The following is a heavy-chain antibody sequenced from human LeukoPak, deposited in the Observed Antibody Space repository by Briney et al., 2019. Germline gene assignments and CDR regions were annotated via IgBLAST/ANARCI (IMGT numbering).Heavy chain of an antibody. V-gene: IGHV1-46*01. CDR1: GYTFTSYH. CDR3: AREEEGGTFDH. Sequence: ASVKVSCKASGYTFTSYHMHWVRQAPGQGLEWMGIVKSSGGSTAYAQKFRGRVTMTRDTSTSTVYMELSSLRSEDTAVYYCAREEEGGTFDHWGQGTLVTVSS. CDR2: VKSSGGST. J-gene: IGHJ4*02. D-gene: IGHD1-1*01.